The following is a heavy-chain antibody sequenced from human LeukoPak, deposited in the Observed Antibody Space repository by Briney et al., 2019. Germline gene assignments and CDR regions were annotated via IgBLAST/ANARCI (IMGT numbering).Heavy chain of an antibody. CDR1: GYSFTDYY. CDR2: IIPIFGTA. CDR3: ARDGEMATIGGYFDY. V-gene: IGHV1-69*06. D-gene: IGHD5-24*01. J-gene: IGHJ4*02. Sequence: ASMKVSCKASGYSFTDYYIHWVRQAPGQGLEWMGGIIPIFGTANYAQKFQGRVTITADKSTSTAYMELSSLRSEDTAVYYCARDGEMATIGGYFDYWGQGTLVTVSS.